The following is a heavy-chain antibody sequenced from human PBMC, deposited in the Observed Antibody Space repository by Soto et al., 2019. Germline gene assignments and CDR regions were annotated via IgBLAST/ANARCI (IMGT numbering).Heavy chain of an antibody. V-gene: IGHV4-4*02. CDR2: IYHSGST. D-gene: IGHD3-10*01. J-gene: IGHJ4*02. Sequence: QVQLQESGPGLVKPSGTLSLTCAVSGGSISSSNWWSWVRQPPGKGLQWIGEIYHSGSTNYLPSLKSRVAISRDKSRNQFSLKLSSVTAADTAVYYCARRWGEGRVDYWGQGTLVTVSS. CDR3: ARRWGEGRVDY. CDR1: GGSISSSNW.